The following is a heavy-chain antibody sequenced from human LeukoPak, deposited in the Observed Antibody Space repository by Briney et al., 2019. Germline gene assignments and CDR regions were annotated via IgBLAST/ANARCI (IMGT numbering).Heavy chain of an antibody. CDR1: TSR. V-gene: IGHV1-18*01. CDR2: IGTYGGDT. CDR3: ARDLWNFYDDSGYNRDFDS. Sequence: ASVKVSCKATSRIGWVRQAPGQGLEWMGWIGTYGGDTYYAQKFQGRITVTTDTSTSTVYMELRNPRSDDTAVYYCARDLWNFYDDSGYNRDFDSWGQGTLVTVSS. D-gene: IGHD3-22*01. J-gene: IGHJ5*01.